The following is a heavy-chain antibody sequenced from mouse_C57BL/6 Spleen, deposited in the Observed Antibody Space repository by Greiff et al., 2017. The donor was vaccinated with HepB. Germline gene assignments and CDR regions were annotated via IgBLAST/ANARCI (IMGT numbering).Heavy chain of an antibody. J-gene: IGHJ3*01. Sequence: EVQGVESGPELVKPGASVKMSCKASGYTFTDYNMHWVKQSHGKSLEWIGYINPNNGGTSYNQKFKGKATLTVNKSSSTAYMELRSLTSEDSAVYYCARSGDYDDWDPSWFAYWGQGTLVTVAA. CDR2: INPNNGGT. V-gene: IGHV1-22*01. CDR3: ARSGDYDDWDPSWFAY. D-gene: IGHD2-4*01. CDR1: GYTFTDYN.